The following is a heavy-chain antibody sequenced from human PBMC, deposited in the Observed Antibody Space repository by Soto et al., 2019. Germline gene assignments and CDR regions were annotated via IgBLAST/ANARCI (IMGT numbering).Heavy chain of an antibody. CDR2: IYYSGST. CDR1: GGSISSGDYY. J-gene: IGHJ5*02. CDR3: ARGVRTTIFGVVMWFDP. V-gene: IGHV4-30-4*01. D-gene: IGHD3-3*01. Sequence: LSLTCTVSGGSISSGDYYWSWIRQPPGKGLEWIGYIYYSGSTYYNPSLKSRVTISVDTSKNQFSLKLSSVTAADTAVYYCARGVRTTIFGVVMWFDPWGQVTLVTVSS.